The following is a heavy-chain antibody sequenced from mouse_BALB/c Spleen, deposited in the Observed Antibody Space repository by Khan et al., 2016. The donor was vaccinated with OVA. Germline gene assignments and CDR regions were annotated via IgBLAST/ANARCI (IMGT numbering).Heavy chain of an antibody. V-gene: IGHV3-2*02. CDR3: ARGNYYGYYFDY. J-gene: IGHJ2*01. CDR1: GYSFTNNYA. D-gene: IGHD1-1*01. CDR2: ISYSGST. Sequence: EVKLEVSGPGLVKPSQSLSLTCNVSGYSFTNNYAWNWNRKFPGNKLEWMGIISYSGSTNYNPSLKSRISITRDTSKNQFFLQLNSVTTEDTATYYCARGNYYGYYFDYWGQGTTVTVSS.